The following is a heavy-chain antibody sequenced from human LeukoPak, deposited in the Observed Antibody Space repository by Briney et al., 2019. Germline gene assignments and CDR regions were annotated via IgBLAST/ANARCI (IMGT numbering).Heavy chain of an antibody. J-gene: IGHJ6*03. CDR1: GFTFSSYG. CDR2: IRYDGSNK. V-gene: IGHV3-30*02. Sequence: GGSLRLSCAASGFTFSSYGMHWVRQAPGKGLEWVAFIRYDGSNKYYADSVKGRFTISRDNSKNTLYLQMNSLRAEDTAVYYCAKDNYYGSGSYYKSGYYYYYYMDVWGKGTTATVAS. CDR3: AKDNYYGSGSYYKSGYYYYYYMDV. D-gene: IGHD3-10*01.